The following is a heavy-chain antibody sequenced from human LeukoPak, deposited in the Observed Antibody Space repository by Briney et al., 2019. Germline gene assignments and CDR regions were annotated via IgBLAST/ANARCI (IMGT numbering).Heavy chain of an antibody. CDR2: ISSSSSYI. CDR3: AKGTRRTVAGHFGY. D-gene: IGHD6-19*01. CDR1: GFTFSSYS. Sequence: GGSLRLSCAASGFTFSSYSMNWVRQAPGKGLEWVSSISSSSSYIYYADSVKGRFTISRDNAKNSLYLQMNSLRAEDTAVYYCAKGTRRTVAGHFGYWGQGTLVTVSS. J-gene: IGHJ4*02. V-gene: IGHV3-21*01.